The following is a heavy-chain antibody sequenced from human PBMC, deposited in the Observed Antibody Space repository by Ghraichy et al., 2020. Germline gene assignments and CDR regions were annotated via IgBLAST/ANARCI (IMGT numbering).Heavy chain of an antibody. CDR3: VRDRTRYCSGGNCNGMDV. V-gene: IGHV3-7*01. J-gene: IGHJ6*02. CDR2: IKRDGSEK. Sequence: GGSLRLSCAASGFTFNNFEMNWVRQAPGKGLEWVANIKRDGSEKNYVDSVKGRFTISRDNAKKSLYLQMNSLRVEDTAVYYCVRDRTRYCSGGNCNGMDVWGRGTTVTVSS. D-gene: IGHD2-15*01. CDR1: GFTFNNFE.